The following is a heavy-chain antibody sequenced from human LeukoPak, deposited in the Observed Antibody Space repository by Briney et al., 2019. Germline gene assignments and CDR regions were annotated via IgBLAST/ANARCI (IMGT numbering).Heavy chain of an antibody. CDR1: GRSFSGYY. CDR3: ERVAGTMVRGVISKFDP. V-gene: IGHV4-34*01. CDR2: INRSGST. D-gene: IGHD3-10*01. J-gene: IGHJ5*02. Sequence: SETLSLACGVYGRSFSGYYCGWIRQPPGKGLGWHGEINRSGSTNYNPSRKSRVTISVKTSKNQSARKLSSVTAADTAVYYCERVAGTMVRGVISKFDPWGQGTLVTVSS.